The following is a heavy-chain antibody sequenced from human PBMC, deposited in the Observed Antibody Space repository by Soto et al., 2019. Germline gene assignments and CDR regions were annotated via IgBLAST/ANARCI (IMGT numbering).Heavy chain of an antibody. J-gene: IGHJ4*02. CDR1: GDSISSSSYY. V-gene: IGHV4-39*01. CDR3: ARHSVELRGYYGSSGYCYFDY. D-gene: IGHD3-22*01. Sequence: SETLSLTCTVSGDSISSSSYYWGWIRQPPGKGLEWIGNIYYSGSTYYNPSLKSRVTISVDTSKNQFSLKLSSVTAADTAVYYCARHSVELRGYYGSSGYCYFDYWGQGTLVTVS. CDR2: IYYSGST.